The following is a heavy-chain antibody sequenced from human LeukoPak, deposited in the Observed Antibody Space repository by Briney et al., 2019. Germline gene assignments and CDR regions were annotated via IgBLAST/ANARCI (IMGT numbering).Heavy chain of an antibody. V-gene: IGHV3-30*18. Sequence: GRSLRLSCVASGFTFTSYGMHWVRQAPGKGLEWMAVISYDGSNKYYADSVKGRFTISRDNSKNTLYLQMNSLRAEDTAVYYCAKDRGTVVVPAAMQVDYWGQGTLVTVSS. CDR1: GFTFTSYG. CDR3: AKDRGTVVVPAAMQVDY. CDR2: ISYDGSNK. D-gene: IGHD2-2*01. J-gene: IGHJ4*02.